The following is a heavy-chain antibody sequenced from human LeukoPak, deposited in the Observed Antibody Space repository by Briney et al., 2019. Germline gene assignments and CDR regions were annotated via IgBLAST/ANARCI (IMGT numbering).Heavy chain of an antibody. V-gene: IGHV4-59*01. D-gene: IGHD2/OR15-2a*01. CDR3: ARESAWFSTGWYFDY. Sequence: SETLSLTCIVSGGSISNYYWSWIRQPPGKGLEWIGYIYYSGSTNYNPSLKSRVTISVDTSKNQFSLKLSSVTAADTAVYYCARESAWFSTGWYFDYWGQGTLVTVSS. J-gene: IGHJ4*02. CDR1: GGSISNYY. CDR2: IYYSGST.